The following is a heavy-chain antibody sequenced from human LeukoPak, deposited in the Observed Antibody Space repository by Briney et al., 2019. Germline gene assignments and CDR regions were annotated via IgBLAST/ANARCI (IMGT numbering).Heavy chain of an antibody. D-gene: IGHD2-21*01. Sequence: SETLSLTCTVSGGSISSYYWSWIRQPPGKGLEWIGYIYYSGSTNYNPSLKSRVTISVDTSKNQFSLKLSSVTAADTAVYYCASVPPIQGLDYWGQGTLVTVSS. CDR3: ASVPPIQGLDY. J-gene: IGHJ4*02. V-gene: IGHV4-59*01. CDR2: IYYSGST. CDR1: GGSISSYY.